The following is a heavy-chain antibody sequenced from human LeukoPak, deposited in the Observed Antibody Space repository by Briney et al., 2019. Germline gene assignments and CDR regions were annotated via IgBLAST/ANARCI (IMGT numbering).Heavy chain of an antibody. Sequence: GGSLRLSCAASGFTFSSYEMNWVCQAPGKGLEWVGFIRSKAYGGTTEYAASVKGRFTISRDDSKSIAYLQMNSLKTEDTAVYYCTRDYGDYVLYYYYYMDVWGKGTTVTVSS. V-gene: IGHV3-49*04. D-gene: IGHD4-17*01. J-gene: IGHJ6*03. CDR3: TRDYGDYVLYYYYYMDV. CDR2: IRSKAYGGTT. CDR1: GFTFSSYE.